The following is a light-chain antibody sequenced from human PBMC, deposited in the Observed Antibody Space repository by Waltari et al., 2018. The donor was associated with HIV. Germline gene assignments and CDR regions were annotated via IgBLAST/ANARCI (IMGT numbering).Light chain of an antibody. CDR2: DDR. Sequence: SYVLTQPPSVSVAPGQTPRITCGGNNIAATKSVHWYRLNPGQAPVVGIYDDRDRPSGIPDRFSGSSAGDTATRTISRAEAGDEADYYCQVWDGRGDPVICGGGTKLAVV. CDR3: QVWDGRGDPVI. J-gene: IGLJ2*01. CDR1: NIAATKS. V-gene: IGLV3-21*02.